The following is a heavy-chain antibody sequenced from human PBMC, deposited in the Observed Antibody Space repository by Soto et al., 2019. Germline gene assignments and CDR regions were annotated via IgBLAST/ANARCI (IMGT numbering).Heavy chain of an antibody. CDR2: ITASGGRT. J-gene: IGHJ5*01. Sequence: EVHLLESGGGLVQPWGSLRLSCTASGFTFSSYAMTWVRQAPGRGLEGVSGITASGGRTYYADSVKGRFTVSRDNSNSTLYLQMNSMRAEDTAVYYCAKDTRYGDYVRWFDSWGQGTLVTVSS. CDR3: AKDTRYGDYVRWFDS. D-gene: IGHD4-17*01. CDR1: GFTFSSYA. V-gene: IGHV3-23*01.